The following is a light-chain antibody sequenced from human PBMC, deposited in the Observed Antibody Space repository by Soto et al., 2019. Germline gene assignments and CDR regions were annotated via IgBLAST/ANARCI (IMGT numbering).Light chain of an antibody. CDR3: QQSYSTPRT. Sequence: EIVLTQSPGTLSLSPGERAILSCRASQSLSSSFLAWYQQKPGQAPRLLIYSSSNRATGIPDRFSGGGSGTDFTLTISRLEPADFATYYCQQSYSTPRTFGQGTKVEIK. CDR1: QSLSSSF. V-gene: IGKV3-20*01. CDR2: SSS. J-gene: IGKJ1*01.